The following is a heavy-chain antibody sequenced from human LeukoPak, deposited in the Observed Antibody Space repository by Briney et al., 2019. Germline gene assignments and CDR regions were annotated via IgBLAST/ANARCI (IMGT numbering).Heavy chain of an antibody. V-gene: IGHV3-15*01. D-gene: IGHD3-10*01. CDR2: IKNKNSGRTT. CDR3: VPDGGLLPYYFTY. Sequence: PGGSLRLSCAASGFIFPNAWMHWVRQAPGKGLEWVGRIKNKNSGRTTNYIAPVKGRFTISRDDSRNTLYLEMDSLKTDDTAIYYCVPDGGLLPYYFTYWGQGTLVTVSS. CDR1: GFIFPNAW. J-gene: IGHJ1*01.